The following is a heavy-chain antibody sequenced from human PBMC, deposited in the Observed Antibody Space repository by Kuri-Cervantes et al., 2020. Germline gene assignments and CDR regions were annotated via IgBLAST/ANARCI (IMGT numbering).Heavy chain of an antibody. Sequence: GESLKISCAASGFTVSSNYMNWVRQAPGKGLEWVSSISSSSSYIYYADSVKGRFTISRDNAKNSLYLQMNSLRAEDTAVYYCARPGPLRYFDWGQGTLVTVSS. J-gene: IGHJ4*02. CDR3: ARPGPLRYFD. CDR2: ISSSSSYI. CDR1: GFTVSSNY. V-gene: IGHV3-21*01. D-gene: IGHD3-9*01.